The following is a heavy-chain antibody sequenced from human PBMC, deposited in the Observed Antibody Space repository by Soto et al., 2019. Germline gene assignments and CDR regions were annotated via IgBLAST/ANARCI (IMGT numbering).Heavy chain of an antibody. CDR1: GGTFSSYA. Sequence: ASVKVSCKASGGTFSSYAISWVRQAPGQGLEWMGGIIPIFGTANYAQKFQGRVTITADESTSTAYMELSSLRSEDTAVYYCARDKGPRYYHYGMDVWGQGTTVTVSS. V-gene: IGHV1-69*13. CDR2: IIPIFGTA. CDR3: ARDKGPRYYHYGMDV. J-gene: IGHJ6*02.